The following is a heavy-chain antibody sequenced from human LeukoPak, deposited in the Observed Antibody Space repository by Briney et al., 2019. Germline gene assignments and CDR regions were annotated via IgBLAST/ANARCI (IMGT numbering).Heavy chain of an antibody. CDR1: GFTFSNYW. CDR2: INTDGSST. D-gene: IGHD1-26*01. Sequence: GGSLRLSCAASGFTFSNYWMYWVRQAPGKGLVWVSRINTDGSSTSYADSVKGRFTISRDNAKNTLYLQMNSLRAEDTAVYYCAREGGSYDFDYWGQGTLVTVSS. CDR3: AREGGSYDFDY. V-gene: IGHV3-74*01. J-gene: IGHJ4*02.